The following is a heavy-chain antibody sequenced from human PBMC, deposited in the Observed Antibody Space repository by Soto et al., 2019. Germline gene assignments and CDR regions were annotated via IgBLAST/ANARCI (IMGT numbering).Heavy chain of an antibody. D-gene: IGHD4-17*01. CDR2: INAGNGNT. CDR1: GYTFTIYA. CDR3: ATAYGDYEGGGYYYGMDV. Sequence: ASVKVSCKASGYTFTIYAMHWVRKAPGQRLEWMGWINAGNGNTKYSQKFQGRVTITRDTSASTAYMELSSLRSEDTAVYYCATAYGDYEGGGYYYGMDVWGQGTTVTVSS. J-gene: IGHJ6*02. V-gene: IGHV1-3*01.